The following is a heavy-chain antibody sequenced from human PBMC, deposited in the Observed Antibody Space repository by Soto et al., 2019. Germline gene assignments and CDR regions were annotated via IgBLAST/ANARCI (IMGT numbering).Heavy chain of an antibody. V-gene: IGHV4-39*01. J-gene: IGHJ6*02. Sequence: PSETLSLTCAVSGGSISSSTYYWGWIRQPPGKGLEWIGSIYYSGSTNYNPSLKSRVTISVDTSNNQFSLKLSSVTAADTAVYYCDRHRINYGMDVWGQGTTVTVSS. CDR2: IYYSGST. CDR1: GGSISSSTYY. CDR3: DRHRINYGMDV.